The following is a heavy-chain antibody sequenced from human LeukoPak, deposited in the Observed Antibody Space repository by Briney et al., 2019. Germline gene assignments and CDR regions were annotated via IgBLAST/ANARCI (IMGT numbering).Heavy chain of an antibody. CDR2: AYFSGTT. D-gene: IGHD1-26*01. Sequence: SETLSLTGTVSGGSIISDYWSWVRQPPGKTLEWIGYAYFSGTTNYNPSLKSRVTISIDTSKTQFSLNLSSVTAADTAVYYCTKSYTGSYPTLDYWGQGILVTVSS. CDR1: GGSIISDY. CDR3: TKSYTGSYPTLDY. J-gene: IGHJ4*02. V-gene: IGHV4-59*01.